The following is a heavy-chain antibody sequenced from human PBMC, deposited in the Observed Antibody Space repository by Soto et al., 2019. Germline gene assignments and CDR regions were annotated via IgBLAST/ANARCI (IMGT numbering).Heavy chain of an antibody. Sequence: GSGPTLVNPTQTLTLTCTFSGFSLSTSGMCVSWIRQPPGKALEWLARIDWDDDKYYSTSLKTRLTISKDTSKNQVVLTMTNMDPVDTATYYCARIRSFSTCDATYYYYYYMDVWGKGTTVTVAS. CDR2: IDWDDDK. CDR3: ARIRSFSTCDATYYYYYYMDV. CDR1: GFSLSTSGMC. J-gene: IGHJ6*03. V-gene: IGHV2-70*11.